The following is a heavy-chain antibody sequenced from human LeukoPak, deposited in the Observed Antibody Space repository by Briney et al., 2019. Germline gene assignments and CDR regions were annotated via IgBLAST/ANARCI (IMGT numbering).Heavy chain of an antibody. V-gene: IGHV3-21*01. CDR1: GFTFSSYS. J-gene: IGHJ4*02. D-gene: IGHD3-10*01. Sequence: GGSLRLSCAASGFTFSSYSMNWVRLAPGKGLEWVSSISGSFRSCADSVKGRFTISRDNAENSLFLDMNNLRPEDTAVYYCARGYTSGSYSFAFDYWGQGTLVTVSS. CDR3: ARGYTSGSYSFAFDY. CDR2: ISGSFR.